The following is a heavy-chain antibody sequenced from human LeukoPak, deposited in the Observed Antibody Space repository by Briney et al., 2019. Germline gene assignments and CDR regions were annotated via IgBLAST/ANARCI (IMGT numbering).Heavy chain of an antibody. J-gene: IGHJ4*02. D-gene: IGHD4-23*01. Sequence: GGSLRLSCAASGFTVSSNYMSWVRQAPGKGLEWVSVIYSGGSTYYADSVKGRFTISRDNSKNTLYLQMNSLRAEDTAVYYCARVNSNDYFDYWGQGTLVTVSS. CDR3: ARVNSNDYFDY. V-gene: IGHV3-66*01. CDR2: IYSGGST. CDR1: GFTVSSNY.